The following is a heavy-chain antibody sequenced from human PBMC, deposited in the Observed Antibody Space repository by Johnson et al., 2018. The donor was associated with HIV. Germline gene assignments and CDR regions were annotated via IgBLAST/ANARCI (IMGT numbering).Heavy chain of an antibody. CDR2: ISFDGSKK. V-gene: IGHV3-30*03. D-gene: IGHD1-7*01. Sequence: QVQLVESGGGLVQPGGSLRLSSAASGFSVSSNYMTWVRQAPGKGLEWVAVISFDGSKKYYADSVKGRFTISRDNAKNSLYLQMNSLRAEDTAVYYCARDRIPYNWNYGGDAFDIWGQGTMVPVSS. CDR1: GFSVSSNY. J-gene: IGHJ3*02. CDR3: ARDRIPYNWNYGGDAFDI.